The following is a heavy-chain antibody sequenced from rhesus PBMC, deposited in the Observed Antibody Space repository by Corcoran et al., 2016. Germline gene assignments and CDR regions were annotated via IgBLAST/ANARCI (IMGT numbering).Heavy chain of an antibody. Sequence: EVQLVESGGGLAKPGGSLRLSCAASGFTFSDHYMHWVRQASGKGLEWVSVISVACGSTWYADSVKVRFTSSRENAKNTRYLQMDSLRAEDTAVDYCADQYSNTPFDYWGQGVLVTVSS. CDR3: ADQYSNTPFDY. V-gene: IGHV3-59*01. CDR1: GFTFSDHY. CDR2: ISVACGST. D-gene: IGHD4-23*01. J-gene: IGHJ4*01.